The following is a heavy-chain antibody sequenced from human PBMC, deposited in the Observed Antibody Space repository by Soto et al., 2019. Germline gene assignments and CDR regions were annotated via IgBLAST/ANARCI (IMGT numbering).Heavy chain of an antibody. V-gene: IGHV4-59*08. CDR1: GGSISGYY. CDR2: IYYSGSI. Sequence: PSETLSLTCTVSGGSISGYYWSWFRQPPGKGLEWIGYIYYSGSITYTPSLKSRVTIAVDTSKNQFSLRLNSVTAADTAVYYCARLGGYYQAFDQWGQGSLVTVSS. D-gene: IGHD3-22*01. CDR3: ARLGGYYQAFDQ. J-gene: IGHJ4*02.